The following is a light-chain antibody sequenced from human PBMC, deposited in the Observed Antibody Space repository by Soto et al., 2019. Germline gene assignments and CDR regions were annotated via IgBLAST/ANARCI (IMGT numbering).Light chain of an antibody. J-gene: IGKJ1*01. CDR3: LQASNYPRT. CDR1: QSISSW. CDR2: DAF. V-gene: IGKV1-5*01. Sequence: DIKMTQPPSSLSACVRDRVTITCRASQSISSWLAWYQQKPGKAPKLLIFDAFSLESGVPSRFSGSRSGTDFTLTISCLQPEDFAPYYCLQASNYPRTFGQGTKVDIK.